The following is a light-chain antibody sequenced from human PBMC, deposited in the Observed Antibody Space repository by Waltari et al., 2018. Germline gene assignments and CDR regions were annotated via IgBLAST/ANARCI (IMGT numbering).Light chain of an antibody. CDR2: GVN. CDR3: QSYDTSLSVV. CDR1: GSNIGAGYD. J-gene: IGLJ2*01. Sequence: QSVLTQPPSVSGAPGQRVTISCTGGGSNIGAGYDVHWYRQLPGKAPELLIYGVNHRPSGVPDRFFGSLSGTSASLAITGLQAEDEADYYCQSYDTSLSVVCGGGTKLTV. V-gene: IGLV1-40*01.